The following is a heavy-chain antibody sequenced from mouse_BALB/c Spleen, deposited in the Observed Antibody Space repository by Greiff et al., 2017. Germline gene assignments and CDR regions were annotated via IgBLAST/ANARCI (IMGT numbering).Heavy chain of an antibody. CDR1: GFSLTSYG. CDR2: IWAGGST. CDR3: ASYRYDGAMDY. D-gene: IGHD2-14*01. J-gene: IGHJ4*01. Sequence: QVQLQQSGPGLVAPSQSLSITCTVSGFSLTSYGVHWVRQPPGKGLEWLGVIWAGGSTNYNSALMSRLSISKDNSKSQVFLKMNSLQTDDTAMYYCASYRYDGAMDYWGQGTSVTVSS. V-gene: IGHV2-9*02.